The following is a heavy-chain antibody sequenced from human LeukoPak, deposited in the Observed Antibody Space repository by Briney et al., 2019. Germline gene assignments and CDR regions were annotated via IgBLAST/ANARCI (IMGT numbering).Heavy chain of an antibody. CDR1: GFTFSSYA. CDR2: ISGSVGST. Sequence: GGSLRLSCAASGFTFSSYAMSWVRQAPGKGLGWFSVISGSVGSTYYADSVKGRFIISRDNSKNTLYLQMDSLRAEDTAVYYCAKRIYDFWSGQYRRAENHFDNWGQGTLVTVSS. J-gene: IGHJ4*02. V-gene: IGHV3-23*01. CDR3: AKRIYDFWSGQYRRAENHFDN. D-gene: IGHD3-3*01.